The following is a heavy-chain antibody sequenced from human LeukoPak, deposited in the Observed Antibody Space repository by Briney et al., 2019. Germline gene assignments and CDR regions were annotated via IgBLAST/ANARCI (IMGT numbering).Heavy chain of an antibody. CDR1: GYTFTSYG. J-gene: IGHJ4*02. CDR3: ARVPADY. CDR2: MNPNSGNT. V-gene: IGHV1-8*02. Sequence: ASVKVSCKASGYTFTSYGISWVRQAPGQGLEWMGWMNPNSGNTGYAQKFQGRVTMTRNTSISTAYMELSSLRSEDTAVYYCARVPADYWGQGTLVTVSS.